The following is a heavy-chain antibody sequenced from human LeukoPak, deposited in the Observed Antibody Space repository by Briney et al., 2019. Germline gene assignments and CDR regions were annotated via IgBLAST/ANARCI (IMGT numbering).Heavy chain of an antibody. CDR2: INPKNGGT. D-gene: IGHD5-24*01. J-gene: IGHJ4*02. V-gene: IGHV1-2*02. CDR1: GYTFSGYY. CDR3: ARTYEKMATMGAFRY. Sequence: ASVKVSCKASGYTFSGYYMQWVRHAPGQGPEWMGWINPKNGGTNYAQKFQGRVTLTRDTSISTAYMELSGLRSDDTAVYYCARTYEKMATMGAFRYWGQGTLVTVSS.